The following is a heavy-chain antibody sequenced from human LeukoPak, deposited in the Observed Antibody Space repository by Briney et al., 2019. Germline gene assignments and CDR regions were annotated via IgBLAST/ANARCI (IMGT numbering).Heavy chain of an antibody. Sequence: GGSLRLSCAASGFTFSSYWMSWVRQAPGKGLEWVANIKQDGSEKYYVDSVKGRFTISRDNAKNSLYLQMNSLRAEDTAVYYCARDTIAAAGPGFYYYMDVWGKGTTVTVSS. V-gene: IGHV3-7*01. J-gene: IGHJ6*03. CDR3: ARDTIAAAGPGFYYYMDV. CDR2: IKQDGSEK. D-gene: IGHD6-13*01. CDR1: GFTFSSYW.